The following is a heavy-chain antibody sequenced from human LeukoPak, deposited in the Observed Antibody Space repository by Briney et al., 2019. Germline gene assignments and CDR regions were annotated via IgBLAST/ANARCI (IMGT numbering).Heavy chain of an antibody. CDR2: ISSSGSTI. D-gene: IGHD3-10*02. Sequence: GGSLRLLCAASGFTFSSYAMSWVRQARGKGLEGVSYISSSGSTIYYADSVKGRFTISRDNAKNSLYLQMNSLRAEDTAVYYCAELGITMIGGVWGKGTTVTISS. J-gene: IGHJ6*04. CDR1: GFTFSSYA. CDR3: AELGITMIGGV. V-gene: IGHV3-48*03.